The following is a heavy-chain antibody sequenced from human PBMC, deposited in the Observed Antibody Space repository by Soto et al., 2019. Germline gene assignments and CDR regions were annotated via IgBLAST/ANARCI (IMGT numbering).Heavy chain of an antibody. D-gene: IGHD4-4*01. Sequence: SETLSLTCTVSGGSISSYYWSWIRQPPGKGLEWIGYIYYSGGTNYNPSLKSRVTISVDTSKNQFSLKLSSVTAADTAVYYCARDIANSKPYYFDYWGQGNLVTVSS. CDR3: ARDIANSKPYYFDY. CDR2: IYYSGGT. CDR1: GGSISSYY. V-gene: IGHV4-59*01. J-gene: IGHJ4*02.